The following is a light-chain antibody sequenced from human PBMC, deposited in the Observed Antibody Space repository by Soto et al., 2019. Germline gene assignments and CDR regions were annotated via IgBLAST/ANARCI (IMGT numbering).Light chain of an antibody. Sequence: DTVLTQSPGTLSLSPGERATLSCRASQSVSSNYLAWYQRKPGQAPRLLIYGASNRATGIPDRFSGSGSGTDFTLTISRLEPEDFAVYYCQQHDNSPLTFGGGTKVDIK. J-gene: IGKJ4*01. CDR1: QSVSSNY. CDR2: GAS. CDR3: QQHDNSPLT. V-gene: IGKV3-20*01.